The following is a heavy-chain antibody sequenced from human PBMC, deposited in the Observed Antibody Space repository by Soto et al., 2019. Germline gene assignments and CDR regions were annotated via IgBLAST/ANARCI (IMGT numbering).Heavy chain of an antibody. CDR1: GYSFTSYW. D-gene: IGHD6-13*01. CDR3: ASSIAAAGSLDP. V-gene: IGHV5-10-1*01. CDR2: IDPSDSYT. Sequence: GESLKISCKGSGYSFTSYWISWVRQMPGKGLEWMGRIDPSDSYTNYSPSFQGHVTISADKSISTAYLQWSSLKASDTAMYYCASSIAAAGSLDPWGQGTLVTVSS. J-gene: IGHJ5*02.